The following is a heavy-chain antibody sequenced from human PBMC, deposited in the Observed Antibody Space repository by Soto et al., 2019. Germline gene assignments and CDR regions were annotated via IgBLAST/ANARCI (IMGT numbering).Heavy chain of an antibody. D-gene: IGHD3-10*01. Sequence: PSETLSLTCTVSGGSISSYYWSWIRQPPGKGLEWIGYIYYSGSTNYNPSLKSRVTISVDTSKNKFSLKLSSVTAADTAVYHCARVSTPYYYGSGSSNPVMVVWGQGTTVSVSS. J-gene: IGHJ6*02. V-gene: IGHV4-59*01. CDR3: ARVSTPYYYGSGSSNPVMVV. CDR2: IYYSGST. CDR1: GGSISSYY.